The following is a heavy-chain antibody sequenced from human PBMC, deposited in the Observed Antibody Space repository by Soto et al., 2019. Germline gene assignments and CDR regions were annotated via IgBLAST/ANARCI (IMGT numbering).Heavy chain of an antibody. J-gene: IGHJ4*02. Sequence: SETLSLTCNVSGGSMTTGSYFWRWIRQPPGKGLEWIGYVFRSGSINYSPSFKSRVTISIDTSKNQFSLMLKSVTAADTAVYFCARAWNRYFDYWGQGALVTVSS. CDR2: VFRSGSI. D-gene: IGHD1-1*01. CDR3: ARAWNRYFDY. CDR1: GGSMTTGSYF. V-gene: IGHV4-61*01.